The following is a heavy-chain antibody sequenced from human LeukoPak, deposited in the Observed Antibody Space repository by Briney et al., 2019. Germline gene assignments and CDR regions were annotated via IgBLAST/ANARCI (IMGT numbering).Heavy chain of an antibody. CDR1: GFTPSAYW. CDR2: SKYDGTTT. CDR3: AKSDYFDP. V-gene: IGHV3-74*03. D-gene: IGHD4/OR15-4a*01. Sequence: GGSLRLSCTASGFTPSAYWMSWVRQAPGKGLVWVARSKYDGTTTTYADSVKGRFTISRDNPKNTLYLQMNSLRADDTAVYYCAKSDYFDPWGQGTVVTVSS. J-gene: IGHJ5*02.